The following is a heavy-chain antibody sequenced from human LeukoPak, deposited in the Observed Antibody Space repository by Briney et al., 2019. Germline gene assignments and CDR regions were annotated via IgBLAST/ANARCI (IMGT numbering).Heavy chain of an antibody. CDR2: ISGSGGST. Sequence: GGSLRLSCAASGFTFSSYAMRWVRQAPGKGLEWVSAISGSGGSTYYADSVKGRFTTSRDNSKNTLYLQMNSLRAEDTAVYYCVKTGEMATINLDYWGQGTLVTVSS. CDR1: GFTFSSYA. D-gene: IGHD5-24*01. V-gene: IGHV3-23*01. CDR3: VKTGEMATINLDY. J-gene: IGHJ4*02.